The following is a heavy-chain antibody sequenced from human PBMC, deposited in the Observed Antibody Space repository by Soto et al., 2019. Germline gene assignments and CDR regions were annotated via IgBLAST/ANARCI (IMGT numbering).Heavy chain of an antibody. CDR3: ARGGCSSTSCYPYWFDP. V-gene: IGHV3-13*01. D-gene: IGHD2-2*01. J-gene: IGHJ5*02. CDR2: IGTAGDT. CDR1: GFTFSSYD. Sequence: GGSLRLSCAAPGFTFSSYDMHWVRQATGKGLEWVSAIGTAGDTYYPGSVKGRFTISRENAKNSLYLQMNSLRAEDTAVYYCARGGCSSTSCYPYWFDPWGQGTLVTVSS.